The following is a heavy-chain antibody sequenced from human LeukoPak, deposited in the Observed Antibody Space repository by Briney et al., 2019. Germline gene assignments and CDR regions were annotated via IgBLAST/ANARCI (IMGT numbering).Heavy chain of an antibody. V-gene: IGHV1-69*01. CDR2: IIPIFGTA. CDR3: AREAGIGTWIGYCSGDNCRTRFDY. CDR1: GGTFSSYA. D-gene: IGHD2-15*01. Sequence: ASVKVSCKASGGTFSSYAISWVRQAPGQGLEWMGGIIPIFGTANYAQKFQGRVTITADESTSTVYMELSSLRFDDTALYFCAREAGIGTWIGYCSGDNCRTRFDYWGQGTPVTVSS. J-gene: IGHJ4*02.